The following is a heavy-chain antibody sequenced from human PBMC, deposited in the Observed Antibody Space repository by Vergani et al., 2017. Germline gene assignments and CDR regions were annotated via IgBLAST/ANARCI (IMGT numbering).Heavy chain of an antibody. J-gene: IGHJ3*02. D-gene: IGHD3-10*01. Sequence: QLQLQESGSGLVKPSQTLSPTCAVSGGSISSGGYSWSWIRQPPGKGLERIGYIYHSGSTHYNPSLKSRVTISVDWTKNQFSLKLSSVTAADTAVYYCAREGGSGSWDSDAFDIWGQGTMVTVSS. CDR1: GGSISSGGYS. V-gene: IGHV4-30-2*01. CDR2: IYHSGST. CDR3: AREGGSGSWDSDAFDI.